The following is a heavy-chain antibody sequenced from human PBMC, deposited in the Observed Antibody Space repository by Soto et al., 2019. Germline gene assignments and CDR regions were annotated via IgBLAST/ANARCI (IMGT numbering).Heavy chain of an antibody. J-gene: IGHJ4*02. CDR2: IKSKTDGGTA. V-gene: IGHV3-15*01. Sequence: GGSLRLSCAASGFNLSHPWMTWVRQAAGKGLEWVGHIKSKTDGGTADYAAPVKGRITISRDDSKNTIYLQMNSLKTEDTAVYYCTTGISYDFSTGYHNVAYWGQGTLVTVSS. CDR3: TTGISYDFSTGYHNVAY. D-gene: IGHD3-3*01. CDR1: GFNLSHPW.